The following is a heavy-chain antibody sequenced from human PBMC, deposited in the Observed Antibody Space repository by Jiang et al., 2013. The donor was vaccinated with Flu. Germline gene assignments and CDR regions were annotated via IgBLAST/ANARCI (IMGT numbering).Heavy chain of an antibody. CDR3: ARDEGTMVRGVNDAFDI. Sequence: LSCAASGFTFSDYYMSWIRQAPGKGLEWVSYISSSGSTIYYADSVKGRFTISRDNAKNSLYLQMNSLRAEDTAVYYCARDEGTMVRGVNDAFDIWGQGTMVTVSS. J-gene: IGHJ3*02. CDR1: GFTFSDYY. V-gene: IGHV3-11*04. CDR2: ISSSGSTI. D-gene: IGHD3-10*01.